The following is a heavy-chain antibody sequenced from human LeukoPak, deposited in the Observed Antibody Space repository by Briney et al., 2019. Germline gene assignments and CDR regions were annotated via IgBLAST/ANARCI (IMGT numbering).Heavy chain of an antibody. Sequence: SETLSLTCTVSGGSINSYYWSWIRQPPGKGLEWIGYIYTSGSTNYNPSLKSRVTISVDTSKNQFSLKLSSVTAADTAVYYCASTQGAAAGTGGFDYWGQGTLVTVSS. D-gene: IGHD6-13*01. J-gene: IGHJ4*02. V-gene: IGHV4-4*09. CDR1: GGSINSYY. CDR2: IYTSGST. CDR3: ASTQGAAAGTGGFDY.